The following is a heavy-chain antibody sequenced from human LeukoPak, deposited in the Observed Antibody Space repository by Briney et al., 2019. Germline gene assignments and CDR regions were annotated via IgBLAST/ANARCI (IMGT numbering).Heavy chain of an antibody. Sequence: GGSLRLSCAISGLPFHDYAMTWVRQAPGKGLEWVSTIVGDSSKTYYADSVKGRFIISRDNSNYMLFLHMNNLRAEDTAIYYCAKQPYNYYYLDVRGKGTTVTVSS. J-gene: IGHJ6*03. V-gene: IGHV3-23*01. CDR1: GLPFHDYA. CDR3: AKQPYNYYYLDV. CDR2: IVGDSSKT. D-gene: IGHD2-21*01.